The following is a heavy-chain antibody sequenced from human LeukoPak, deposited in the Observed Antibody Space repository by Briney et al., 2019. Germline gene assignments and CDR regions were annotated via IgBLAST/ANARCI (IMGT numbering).Heavy chain of an antibody. J-gene: IGHJ4*02. Sequence: GGSLRLSCAASGFTFSSYWMSWVRQAPGKGLEWVANIKQDGSENYYVVSGKGRFTISRDNAKNSLYLQMKSLRAEDTAVYYCAREYSSGWYGYWGQGTLVTVSS. CDR1: GFTFSSYW. CDR3: AREYSSGWYGY. CDR2: IKQDGSEN. D-gene: IGHD6-19*01. V-gene: IGHV3-7*01.